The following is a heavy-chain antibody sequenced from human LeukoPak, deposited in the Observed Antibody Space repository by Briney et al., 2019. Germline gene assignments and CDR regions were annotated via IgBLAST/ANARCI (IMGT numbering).Heavy chain of an antibody. Sequence: GGSLRLSCVASEFTTSRYWMSWVRQAPGKGLEWVANIKQDGSAKNYVDSVKGRFAISRDNAKNSLYLQMNSLRSEDTAVYYCAKMPDFDYWGQGTLVTVSS. CDR3: AKMPDFDY. J-gene: IGHJ4*02. V-gene: IGHV3-7*03. CDR1: EFTTSRYW. CDR2: IKQDGSAK. D-gene: IGHD2-2*01.